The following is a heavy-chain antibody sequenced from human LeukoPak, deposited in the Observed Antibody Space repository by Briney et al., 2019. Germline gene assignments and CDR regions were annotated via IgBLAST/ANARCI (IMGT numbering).Heavy chain of an antibody. CDR3: ARNDYGDYNWYFDL. D-gene: IGHD4-17*01. V-gene: IGHV3-23*01. Sequence: PGGSLRLSCAASGFTFSSYAMSWVRQAPGKGLEWVSAIGGSGGSTYYADSVKGRFTISRDNAKDTLFLQMTRLRDEDTAVYFCARNDYGDYNWYFDLWGRGTLVTVSS. J-gene: IGHJ2*01. CDR2: IGGSGGST. CDR1: GFTFSSYA.